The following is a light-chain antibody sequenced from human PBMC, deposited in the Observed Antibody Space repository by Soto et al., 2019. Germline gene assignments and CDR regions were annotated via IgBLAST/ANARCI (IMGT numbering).Light chain of an antibody. CDR1: QGIRDA. J-gene: IGKJ1*01. Sequence: DIQMTQSPSSLSASVGDRVTITCRASQGIRDALGWYQQKPGKAPKRLIYAASSLQSGVPSRFSGSGSGTEFTLTISSLQPEDFATYYCLQHNSYPQTFGQGIKVEFK. CDR2: AAS. CDR3: LQHNSYPQT. V-gene: IGKV1-17*01.